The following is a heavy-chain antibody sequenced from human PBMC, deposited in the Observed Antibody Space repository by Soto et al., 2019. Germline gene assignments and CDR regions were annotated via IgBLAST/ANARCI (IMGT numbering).Heavy chain of an antibody. Sequence: QLQLQESGSGLVKPSQTLSLTCAVSGGSISSGGYSWSWIRQPPGKGLEWIGYIYHSGSTYYNPPLKIRVTTAVDRSKNQFSLKLRSVTAADTAVSYCARVSYGGELDYWGQGTLVTVSS. CDR1: GGSISSGGYS. CDR3: ARVSYGGELDY. V-gene: IGHV4-30-2*01. CDR2: IYHSGST. J-gene: IGHJ4*02. D-gene: IGHD4-17*01.